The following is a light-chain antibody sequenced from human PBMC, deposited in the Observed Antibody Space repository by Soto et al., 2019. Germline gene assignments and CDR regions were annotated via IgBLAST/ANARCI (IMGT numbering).Light chain of an antibody. CDR3: SSYAGSNNTHV. CDR2: EVR. V-gene: IGLV2-8*01. CDR1: SSDVGGYNY. Sequence: QSVLTQPPSASGSPGQSVTISCTGTSSDVGGYNYVSWYQQHPGKDPKLMIYEVRKRPSGVPYRFSGSKSGNTASLTVSGLQDDDEDDYYCSSYAGSNNTHVFGTGTKVTVL. J-gene: IGLJ1*01.